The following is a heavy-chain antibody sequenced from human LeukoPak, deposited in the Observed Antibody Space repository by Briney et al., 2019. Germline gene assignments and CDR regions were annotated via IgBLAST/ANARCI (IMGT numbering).Heavy chain of an antibody. CDR2: ISYDGSNK. D-gene: IGHD3-10*01. V-gene: IGHV3-30*18. J-gene: IGHJ5*02. Sequence: GGSLRLSCAASGFTFSSYGMHWVRQAPGKGLEWVAVISYDGSNKYYADSVKGRFTISRDNSKNTLYLQMNSLRAEDTAVYYCAKVAHYGSGTHKGSWFDPWGQGTLVTVSS. CDR1: GFTFSSYG. CDR3: AKVAHYGSGTHKGSWFDP.